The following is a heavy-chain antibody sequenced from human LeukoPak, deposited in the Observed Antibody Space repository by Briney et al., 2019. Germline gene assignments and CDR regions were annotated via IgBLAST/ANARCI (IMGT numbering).Heavy chain of an antibody. D-gene: IGHD3-10*01. V-gene: IGHV3-23*01. Sequence: PGGTLRLSCAASGFTFSSYGMSWVRQAPGKGLEWVSAISGSGGSTYYADSVKGRFTISRDNSKTTLYLQMNSLRAEDTAVYYCAKDNVPYGSGKNGINMDYWGQGTLVTVSS. J-gene: IGHJ4*02. CDR3: AKDNVPYGSGKNGINMDY. CDR2: ISGSGGST. CDR1: GFTFSSYG.